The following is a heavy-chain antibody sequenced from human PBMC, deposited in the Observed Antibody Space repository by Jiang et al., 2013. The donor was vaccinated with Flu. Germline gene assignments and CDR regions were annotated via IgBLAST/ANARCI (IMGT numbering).Heavy chain of an antibody. CDR1: GGSISSSSYY. CDR3: ARDFGGSSWYYGYYGMDV. V-gene: IGHV4-39*07. CDR2: IYHSGST. D-gene: IGHD6-13*01. Sequence: LLKPSETLSLTCTVSGGSISSSSYYWGWIRQPPGKGLEWIGSIYHSGSTYYNPSLKSRVTISVDTSKNQFSLKLSSVTAADTAVYYCARDFGGSSWYYGYYGMDVWGQGTTVTVSS. J-gene: IGHJ6*02.